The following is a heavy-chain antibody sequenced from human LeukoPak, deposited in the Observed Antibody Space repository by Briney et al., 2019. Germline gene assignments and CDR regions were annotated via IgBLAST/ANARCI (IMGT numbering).Heavy chain of an antibody. CDR1: GFTFSSFG. J-gene: IGHJ4*02. CDR3: AKEFRYYDSSGYPDY. D-gene: IGHD3-22*01. V-gene: IGHV3-30*18. Sequence: GGSLRLSCAASGFTFSSFGMHWVRQAPGKGLEWVAIISYDGCNKYYADSVKGRFTISRDKSKNTLYLQMNRLRAEDTAVYYCAKEFRYYDSSGYPDYWGQGTLVTVSS. CDR2: ISYDGCNK.